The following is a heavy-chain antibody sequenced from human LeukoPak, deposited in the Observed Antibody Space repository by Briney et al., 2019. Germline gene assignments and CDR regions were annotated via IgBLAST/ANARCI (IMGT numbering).Heavy chain of an antibody. CDR2: ISYDGSNK. CDR3: AKDPGSL. D-gene: IGHD3-10*01. Sequence: VRSLRLSCAASGFTFSSYGMHWVRQAPGKGLEWVAVISYDGSNKYYADSVKGRFTISRDNSKNTLYLQMNSLRAEDTAVYYCAKDPGSLWGQGTLVTVSS. J-gene: IGHJ4*02. CDR1: GFTFSSYG. V-gene: IGHV3-30*18.